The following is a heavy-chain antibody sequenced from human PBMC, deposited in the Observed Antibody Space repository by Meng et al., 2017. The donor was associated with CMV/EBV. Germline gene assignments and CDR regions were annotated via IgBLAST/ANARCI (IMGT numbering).Heavy chain of an antibody. V-gene: IGHV1-69*12. D-gene: IGHD5-24*01. CDR1: GGTFSSYA. CDR3: ARMPRDGYNYIDY. J-gene: IGHJ4*02. Sequence: VQRVKPGAEVKKPGSSVKVSCKASGGTFSSYAISWVRQAPGQGLEWMGGIIPIFGTANYAQKFQGRVTITADESTSTAYMELSSLRSEDTAVYYCARMPRDGYNYIDYWGQGTLVTVSS. CDR2: IIPIFGTA.